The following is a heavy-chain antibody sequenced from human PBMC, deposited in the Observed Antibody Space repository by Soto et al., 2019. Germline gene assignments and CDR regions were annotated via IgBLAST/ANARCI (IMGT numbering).Heavy chain of an antibody. D-gene: IGHD6-19*01. CDR3: ARYSSGWYKYAFDI. V-gene: IGHV4-59*01. J-gene: IGHJ3*02. CDR2: IYYSGST. CDR1: GGSISSYY. Sequence: KPSETLSLTCTVSGGSISSYYWSWIRQPPGKGLEWIGYIYYSGSTNYNPSLKSRVTISVDTSKNQFSLKLSSVTAADTAVYYCARYSSGWYKYAFDIWGQGTMVTVSS.